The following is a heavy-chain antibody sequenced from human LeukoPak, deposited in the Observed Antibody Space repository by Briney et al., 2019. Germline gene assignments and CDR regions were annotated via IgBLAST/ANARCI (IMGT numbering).Heavy chain of an antibody. CDR3: AGGYGGLTFDY. CDR2: INHSGST. J-gene: IGHJ4*02. Sequence: NPSETLSLTCGVYGASLSGYYWSWIRQPPGKGLEWVGEINHSGSTNYNPSLKSRVTISVDTSKNQFSLNLSSVAAADTAVYYCAGGYGGLTFDYWGQGTLVTVSS. V-gene: IGHV4-34*01. CDR1: GASLSGYY. D-gene: IGHD4-23*01.